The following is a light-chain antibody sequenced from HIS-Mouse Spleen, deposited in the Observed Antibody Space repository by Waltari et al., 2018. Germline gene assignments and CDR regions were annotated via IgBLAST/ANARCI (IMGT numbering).Light chain of an antibody. CDR1: SLRSYY. J-gene: IGLJ2*01. Sequence: SSELTQDPAVSVALGQTVRITCQGDSLRSYYASWYQQKPGQAPGLVIYGKNNRPSGIPDRFSGSSSGNIASLTITGAQAEDEADYYCNSRDSSGNHVVFGGGTKLTVL. V-gene: IGLV3-19*01. CDR3: NSRDSSGNHVV. CDR2: GKN.